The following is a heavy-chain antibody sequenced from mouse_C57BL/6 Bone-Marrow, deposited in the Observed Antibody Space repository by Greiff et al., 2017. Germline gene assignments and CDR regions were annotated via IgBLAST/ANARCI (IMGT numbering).Heavy chain of an antibody. Sequence: VQLQQSGPELVKPGASVKISCKASGYTFTDYYMNWVKQSHGKSLEWIGDINPNNGGTSYNQKFKGKATLTVDKSSSTAYMELRSLTSEDSAVYYCARQDYGSSYRYYAMDYWGQGTSVTVSS. J-gene: IGHJ4*01. D-gene: IGHD1-1*01. CDR2: INPNNGGT. CDR3: ARQDYGSSYRYYAMDY. CDR1: GYTFTDYY. V-gene: IGHV1-26*01.